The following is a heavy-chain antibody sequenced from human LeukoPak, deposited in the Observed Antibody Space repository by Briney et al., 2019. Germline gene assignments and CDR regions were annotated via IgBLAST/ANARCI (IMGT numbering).Heavy chain of an antibody. D-gene: IGHD6-25*01. J-gene: IGHJ4*02. Sequence: GGSLRLSCAASGFTFSSYSMNWVRLAPGKGLGWVSSISSSSRYIYFADSLKGRFTISRDNAKNSLYLQMNSLRAEDTAVYYCARVLEAASFDYWGQGILVTVSS. CDR1: GFTFSSYS. CDR3: ARVLEAASFDY. CDR2: ISSSSRYI. V-gene: IGHV3-21*01.